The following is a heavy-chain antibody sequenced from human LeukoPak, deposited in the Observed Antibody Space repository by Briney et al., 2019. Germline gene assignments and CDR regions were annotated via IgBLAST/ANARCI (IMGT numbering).Heavy chain of an antibody. J-gene: IGHJ2*01. V-gene: IGHV1-69*13. CDR1: GGTFSSYA. CDR3: ARGESGAPNWYFDL. CDR2: IIPIFGTA. D-gene: IGHD2/OR15-2a*01. Sequence: ASVKVSCKASGGTFSSYAISWVRQAPGQGLECIGGIIPIFGTANYAQKFQGRVTITADESTSTAYMELSSLRSEDTAVYYCARGESGAPNWYFDLWGRGTLVTVSS.